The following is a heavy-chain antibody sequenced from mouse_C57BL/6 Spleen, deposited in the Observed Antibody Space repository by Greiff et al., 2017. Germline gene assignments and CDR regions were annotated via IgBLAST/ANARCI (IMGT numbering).Heavy chain of an antibody. Sequence: VQLQQPGAELVRPGSSVKLSCKASGYTFTSYWMDWVKQRPGQGLEWIGNIYPSDSETHYNQKFKDKATLTVDKSSSTAYMQLSSLTSEDSAVXYCARTSYGNFDYWGQGTTLTVSS. D-gene: IGHD2-1*01. V-gene: IGHV1-61*01. CDR1: GYTFTSYW. J-gene: IGHJ2*01. CDR3: ARTSYGNFDY. CDR2: IYPSDSET.